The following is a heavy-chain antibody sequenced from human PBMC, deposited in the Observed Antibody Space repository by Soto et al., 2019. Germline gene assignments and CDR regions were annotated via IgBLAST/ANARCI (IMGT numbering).Heavy chain of an antibody. CDR1: VGSIISYY. Sequence: PSETLSLTRTFSVGSIISYYWSWIRQPPGKGLEWIGYIYYSGSTNYNPSLKSRVTISVDTSKNQFSLKLSSVTAADTAVYYCARVADSSGYYPPILDYWGQGTLVTVSS. CDR3: ARVADSSGYYPPILDY. V-gene: IGHV4-59*01. CDR2: IYYSGST. D-gene: IGHD3-22*01. J-gene: IGHJ4*02.